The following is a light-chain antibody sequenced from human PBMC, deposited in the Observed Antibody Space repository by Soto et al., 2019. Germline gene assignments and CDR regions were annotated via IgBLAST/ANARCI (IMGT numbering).Light chain of an antibody. CDR3: HQNNKRPPVT. J-gene: IGKJ4*01. V-gene: IGKV3-15*01. CDR2: GAS. CDR1: QTISND. Sequence: EVVMTQSPATVSVSPGEGVTLSCRASQTISNDLACYQQNPGQAPRLLIYGASTRATGVPASFSGGGSGTEFTLTISSLQSEDFAFDYCHQNNKRPPVTFGGGTKVEIK.